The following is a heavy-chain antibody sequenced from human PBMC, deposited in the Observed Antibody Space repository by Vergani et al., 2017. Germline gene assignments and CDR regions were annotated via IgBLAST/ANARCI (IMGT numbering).Heavy chain of an antibody. CDR1: GYTFTTYA. J-gene: IGHJ4*03. CDR3: VFSGRYYNRRFGD. CDR2: INTNTGNP. V-gene: IGHV7-4-1*02. D-gene: IGHD3-10*02. Sequence: QLQLVQSGSELKKPGASVQVSCKASGYTFTTYAMTWVRQAPGQGLEWMGWINTNTGNPTSAQCFTGRFVFSLDTSVTTAYLQISSLKAGDTAVYYCVFSGRYYNRRFGDWGQGNLVTVSS.